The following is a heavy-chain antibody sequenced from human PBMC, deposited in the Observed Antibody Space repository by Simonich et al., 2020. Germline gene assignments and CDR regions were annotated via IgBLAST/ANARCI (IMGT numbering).Heavy chain of an antibody. CDR2: ISSSSSTI. CDR1: GFTFSSYS. J-gene: IGHJ3*02. V-gene: IGHV3-48*01. Sequence: EVQLVESGGGLVQPGGSLRLSCAASGFTFSSYSMNWVRQAPGKGLEWVSYISSSSSTIYYADSVKGRFTISRDNAKNSLYLQMNSLRAEDTAVYYCGRDSSYYAFDIWGQGTMVTVSS. CDR3: GRDSSYYAFDI. D-gene: IGHD5-12*01.